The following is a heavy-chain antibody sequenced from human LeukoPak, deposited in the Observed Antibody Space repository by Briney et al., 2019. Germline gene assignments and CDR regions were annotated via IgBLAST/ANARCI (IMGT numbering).Heavy chain of an antibody. V-gene: IGHV3-23*01. D-gene: IGHD2-15*01. CDR1: GFTFSSYA. Sequence: GGSLRLSCAASGFTFSSYAMTWIRQAPGKGLEWVSSISGSGGSTYYADSVKGRFTISRDNSRNMLFLQMNSLRAEDTAVYYCATLWSGSSYWGQGTLVTVSS. CDR2: ISGSGGST. J-gene: IGHJ4*02. CDR3: ATLWSGSSY.